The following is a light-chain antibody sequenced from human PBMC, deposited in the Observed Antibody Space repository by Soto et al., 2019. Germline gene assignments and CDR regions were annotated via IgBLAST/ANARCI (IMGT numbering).Light chain of an antibody. CDR1: SSNIGAGYD. CDR3: QSYDTSLSGWVV. J-gene: IGLJ2*01. V-gene: IGLV1-40*01. Sequence: QSVLMQPASVSGAPGQRVTISCTGGSSNIGAGYDVHWYRQLPGTAPELLIYDNSNRPSGVPARFSGSKSGTSASLAITGLQADDEADYYCQSYDTSLSGWVVFGGGTKLTVL. CDR2: DNS.